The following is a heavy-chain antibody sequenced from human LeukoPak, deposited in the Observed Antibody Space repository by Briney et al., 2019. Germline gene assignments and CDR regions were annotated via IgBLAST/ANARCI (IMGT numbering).Heavy chain of an antibody. CDR3: AKDIQLST. CDR1: GFTFNNYA. D-gene: IGHD5-24*01. J-gene: IGHJ3*01. Sequence: GGSLRLSCAASGFTFNNYAMSWVRQAPGKGLEWVSTISGTGGITHYVDSVKGRFTISRDNTKNTLSLQMNSLRVEDTAMYFCAKDIQLSTWGLGTMVTVSS. V-gene: IGHV3-23*01. CDR2: ISGTGGIT.